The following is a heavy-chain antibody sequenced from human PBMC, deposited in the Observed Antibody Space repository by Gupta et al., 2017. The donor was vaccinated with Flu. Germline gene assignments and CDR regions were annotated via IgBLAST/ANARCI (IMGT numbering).Heavy chain of an antibody. CDR2: IYASGAA. V-gene: IGHV4-61*02. CDR1: GDSITSGDYY. J-gene: IGHJ5*01. D-gene: IGHD2-15*01. Sequence: QVRLQESGPGLVKPLQTLSPTCTVSGDSITSGDYYWNWVRQPAGKGLEWIGRIYASGAAYYNAALNGRVTMSIQTSKNQLSLKLISMTAADTAVYYCARVRSGGNWFDSWGQGTLVTVSS. CDR3: ARVRSGGNWFDS.